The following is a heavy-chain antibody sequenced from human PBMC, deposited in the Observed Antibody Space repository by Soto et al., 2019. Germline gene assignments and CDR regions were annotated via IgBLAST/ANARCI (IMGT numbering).Heavy chain of an antibody. CDR2: ISSSSSTI. CDR3: ARDKSSSWYSSWFDP. J-gene: IGHJ5*02. V-gene: IGHV3-48*02. D-gene: IGHD6-13*01. Sequence: GGSLRLSCAASGFTFSSYSMNCVRQAPGKGLEWGSYISSSSSTIYYADSVKGRFTISRDNAKNSLYLQMNSLRDEDTAVYYCARDKSSSWYSSWFDPWGQGTLVTVSS. CDR1: GFTFSSYS.